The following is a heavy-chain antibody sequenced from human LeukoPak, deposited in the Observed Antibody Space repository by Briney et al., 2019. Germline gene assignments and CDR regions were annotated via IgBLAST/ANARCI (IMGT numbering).Heavy chain of an antibody. V-gene: IGHV3-30*02. CDR3: VKVDT. CDR1: GFSFSTSG. J-gene: IGHJ4*02. CDR2: IRNDGNKK. Sequence: PGGSLRLSCVASGFSFSTSGMHWVRQSPGKGLDWVSFIRNDGNKKNYAESVKGRFTSSRDNSRNTLYLQMDSLSAEDTAVYYCVKVDTWGQGTLVTVSS. D-gene: IGHD3-22*01.